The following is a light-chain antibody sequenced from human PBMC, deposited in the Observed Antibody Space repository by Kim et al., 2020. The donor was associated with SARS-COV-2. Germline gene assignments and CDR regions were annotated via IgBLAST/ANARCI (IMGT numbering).Light chain of an antibody. CDR2: EVT. CDR3: SSYRSTNSYV. Sequence: QSALTQPASLSGSPGQSITISCTGTSSDVGGYNYVSWYQQRPGKAPKLMIYEVTNRPSGVSNRFSGSKSGNTAALTISDLQAEDEADYYCSSYRSTNSYVFGTGTKVTVL. V-gene: IGLV2-14*01. CDR1: SSDVGGYNY. J-gene: IGLJ1*01.